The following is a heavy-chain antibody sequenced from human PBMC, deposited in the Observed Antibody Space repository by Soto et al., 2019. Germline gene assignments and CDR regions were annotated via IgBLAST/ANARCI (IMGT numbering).Heavy chain of an antibody. V-gene: IGHV1-69*13. CDR3: ARDYYDSRPPNPLYYYYGMDV. D-gene: IGHD3-22*01. J-gene: IGHJ6*02. Sequence: GASVKVSCKASGGTFSSYAISWVRQAPGQGLEWMGGIIPIFGTANYAQKFQGRVTITADESTSTAYMELSSLRSEDTAVYYCARDYYDSRPPNPLYYYYGMDVWGQGTTVTLSS. CDR1: GGTFSSYA. CDR2: IIPIFGTA.